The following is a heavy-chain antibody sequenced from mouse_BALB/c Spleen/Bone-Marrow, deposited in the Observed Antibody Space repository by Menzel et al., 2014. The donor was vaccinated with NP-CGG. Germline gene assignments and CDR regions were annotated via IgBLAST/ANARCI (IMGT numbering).Heavy chain of an antibody. CDR3: PRDSGRTAWFAY. V-gene: IGHV14-3*02. Sequence: VQLKESGAEFVKPGASVKLSCTASGFNIKDTHIHWVKQRHEQGLEGIGMIDPAKGNTKYDPKFQGKATITSDTSSNTAYLQLSSLTSEDTAVYYFPRDSGRTAWFAYWGQGTLVTVSA. D-gene: IGHD1-1*01. CDR1: GFNIKDTH. CDR2: IDPAKGNT. J-gene: IGHJ3*01.